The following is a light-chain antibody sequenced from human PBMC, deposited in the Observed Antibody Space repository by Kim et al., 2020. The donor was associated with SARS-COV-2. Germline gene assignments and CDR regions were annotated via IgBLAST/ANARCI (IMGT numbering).Light chain of an antibody. V-gene: IGLV2-14*04. CDR1: RSGVGDYNE. CDR2: DVS. J-gene: IGLJ2*01. CDR3: NSYTNTITLVV. Sequence: QSITIACTGTRSGVGDYNEVAWYQQHPGKTHKLMIYDVSKRHTGVSNRFSGSKSGNTASLTISGLQAEDEGDYYCNSYTNTITLVVFGGGTQLTVL.